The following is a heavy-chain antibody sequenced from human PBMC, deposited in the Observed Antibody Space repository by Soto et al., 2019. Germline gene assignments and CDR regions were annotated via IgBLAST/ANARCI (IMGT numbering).Heavy chain of an antibody. CDR1: GGSISSGGYS. V-gene: IGHV4-30-2*01. CDR3: ARASSYSSWWFDP. CDR2: IYHSGST. Sequence: SETLSLTCAVSGGSISSGGYSWSWIRQPPGKGLEWIGYIYHSGSTYYNPPLKSRVTISVDRSKNQFSLKLSSVTAADTAVYYCARASSYSSWWFDPWGQGTLVTVSS. D-gene: IGHD5-18*01. J-gene: IGHJ5*02.